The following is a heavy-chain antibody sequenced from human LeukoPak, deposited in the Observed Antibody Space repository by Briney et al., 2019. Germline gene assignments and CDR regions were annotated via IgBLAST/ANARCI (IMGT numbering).Heavy chain of an antibody. CDR1: GFSLTTTGVGSTGVG. D-gene: IGHD1-26*01. J-gene: IGHJ5*02. Sequence: SGPTLVKPTQTLTLTCTFSGFSLTTTGVGSTGVGVTWVRQPPGKALEWLALTYWNDGKHYNPSLKTRLTITKDTSKNQVILTMTNMDPVDTATYYCAHDRMGIGFDPWGQGTLVTVSS. CDR3: AHDRMGIGFDP. V-gene: IGHV2-5*01. CDR2: TYWNDGK.